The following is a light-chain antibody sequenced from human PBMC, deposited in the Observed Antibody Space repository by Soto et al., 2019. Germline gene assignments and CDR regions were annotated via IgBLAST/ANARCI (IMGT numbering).Light chain of an antibody. Sequence: IVLTQSPGTLSLSPGERATLSSTASESVSSSYLAWYQQKPGQSPRLVIYGGSTRPIGIPARFSGSGSGTDFTLTISRLEPEDFAIYYCQQYGSSQYTFGQGTKVDIK. J-gene: IGKJ2*01. CDR1: ESVSSSY. V-gene: IGKV3-20*01. CDR3: QQYGSSQYT. CDR2: GGS.